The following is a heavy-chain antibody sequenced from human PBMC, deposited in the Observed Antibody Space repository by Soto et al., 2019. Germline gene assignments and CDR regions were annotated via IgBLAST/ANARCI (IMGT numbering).Heavy chain of an antibody. CDR1: GVPFTTYI. CDR2: ITSVSHDI. CDR3: AREVVANLDYYYGMDV. V-gene: IGHV3-21*01. Sequence: GGSLRLSCAASGVPFTTYIMMWVRQAPGKGLEWVSSITSVSHDIYYADSVRGRFTVSRDNAQNSLFLQMNSLRVDDTAVYYCAREVVANLDYYYGMDVWGQGTTVTVSS. J-gene: IGHJ6*02. D-gene: IGHD2-15*01.